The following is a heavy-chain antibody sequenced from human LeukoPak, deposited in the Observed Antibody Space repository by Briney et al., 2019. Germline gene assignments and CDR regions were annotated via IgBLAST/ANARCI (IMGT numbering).Heavy chain of an antibody. J-gene: IGHJ4*02. CDR1: GFTFNIYW. CDR2: IKHDGGEK. CDR3: ARERKSGWLERTFNFDY. V-gene: IGHV3-7*01. Sequence: SGGSLRLSCAASGFTFNIYWMSWVRQAPGKGLEWVANIKHDGGEKYYVDSVKGRFTISRDNAKSSLYLQMNSLTAEDTAMYYCARERKSGWLERTFNFDYGGQGTLVAVSS. D-gene: IGHD1-1*01.